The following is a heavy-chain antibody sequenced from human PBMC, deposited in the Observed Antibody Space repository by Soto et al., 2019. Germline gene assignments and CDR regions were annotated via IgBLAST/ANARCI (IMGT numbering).Heavy chain of an antibody. D-gene: IGHD1-26*01. CDR3: ARNLDGSGSYFDY. V-gene: IGHV1-18*01. J-gene: IGHJ4*02. CDR1: GYTFTSYG. Sequence: ASVKVSCKASGYTFTSYGISWVRQAPGQGLEWMGWISAYNGNTNYAQKLQGRVTFTRDTSASTAYMELSSLRFEDTAVYYCARNLDGSGSYFDYWGQGTPVTVSS. CDR2: ISAYNGNT.